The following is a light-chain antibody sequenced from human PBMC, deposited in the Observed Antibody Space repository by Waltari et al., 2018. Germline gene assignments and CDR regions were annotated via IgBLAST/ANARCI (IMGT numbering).Light chain of an antibody. CDR2: DVF. CDR3: QQYGGSPWGWT. CDR1: ETVNNNY. J-gene: IGKJ1*01. V-gene: IGKV3-20*01. Sequence: ENVLTQSPGTLSLSPGERVPLSCRASETVNNNYLAWYQQKPGQAPRLLIYDVFKRATGIPDRFSGSGSGTDFTLTISRLEPEDFAVYYCQQYGGSPWGWTFGQGTKVEIK.